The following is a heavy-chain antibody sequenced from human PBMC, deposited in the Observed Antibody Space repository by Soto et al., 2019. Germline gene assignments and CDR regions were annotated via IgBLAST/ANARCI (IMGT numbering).Heavy chain of an antibody. D-gene: IGHD3-3*01. CDR2: TSHDGVSK. Sequence: QVQLVESGGGVVQPGRSLRLSCAASGFTFRTYGMHWARQAPGKGREWLAMTSHDGVSKYYADSVKGRFTISRDNSKNTLYLQMNTLGAEDTALYYCFTIFGVAADFWGQGTLVTVSS. J-gene: IGHJ4*01. CDR3: FTIFGVAADF. V-gene: IGHV3-30*03. CDR1: GFTFRTYG.